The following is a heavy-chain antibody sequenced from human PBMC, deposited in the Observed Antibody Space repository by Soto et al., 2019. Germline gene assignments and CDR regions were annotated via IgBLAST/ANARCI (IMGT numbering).Heavy chain of an antibody. J-gene: IGHJ4*02. V-gene: IGHV5-10-1*01. CDR1: GYSFTSYW. CDR2: IDPSDSYT. CDR3: ARWLFGNYPFDY. D-gene: IGHD1-7*01. Sequence: PGESLKISCKGSGYSFTSYWISWVRQMPGKGLEWMGRIDPSDSYTNYSPSFQGHVTISADKSISTAYLQWSSLKASDTAVYYCARWLFGNYPFDYWGQGTLVTVSS.